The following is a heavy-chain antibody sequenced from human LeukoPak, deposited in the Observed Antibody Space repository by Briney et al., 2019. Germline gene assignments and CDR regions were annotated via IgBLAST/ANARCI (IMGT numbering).Heavy chain of an antibody. CDR1: HFTFSSYW. Sequence: GGSLRLSCAASHFTFSSYWMTWVRQAPGKGLEWVANIKQDGSEEYYVGSVRGRFTISRDNTKNSLYLQMNSLRAEDTAVYYCARVGGTGDGVYWGQGTLVTVSS. J-gene: IGHJ4*02. V-gene: IGHV3-7*05. CDR3: ARVGGTGDGVY. CDR2: IKQDGSEE. D-gene: IGHD7-27*01.